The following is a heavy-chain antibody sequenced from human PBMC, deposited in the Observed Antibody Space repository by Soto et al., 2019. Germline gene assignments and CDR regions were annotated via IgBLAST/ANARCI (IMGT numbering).Heavy chain of an antibody. CDR3: ARDRVGLDY. CDR1: GFTFSNYN. V-gene: IGHV3-48*02. J-gene: IGHJ4*02. CDR2: ISTTRTTI. Sequence: EVQLVESGGGLVQPGGSRKLSCEASGFTFSNYNMNWVRQAPGKGLEWLAYISTTRTTIYYADSVKGRFTIARDNVNSSLYLYMNSLRDEDTAVYYCARDRVGLDYWGQGTLVTVSS. D-gene: IGHD3-16*01.